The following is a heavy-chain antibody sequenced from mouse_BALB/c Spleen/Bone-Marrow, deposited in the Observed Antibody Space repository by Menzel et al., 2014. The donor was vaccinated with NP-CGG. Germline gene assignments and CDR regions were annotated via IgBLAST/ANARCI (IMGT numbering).Heavy chain of an antibody. V-gene: IGHV1-4*01. CDR2: INPTSGYA. CDR1: GYTFTGYT. CDR3: ARSMIVYFAMDY. Sequence: QVQLQQSGAELARPGASVKMSCKASGYTFTGYTIHWVKQRPGQGLEWIGYINPTSGYANYNQKFKDKATLTADKSSSTAYMQLSRLTSEDSAVFYCARSMIVYFAMDYWGQGTSVTVSS. J-gene: IGHJ4*01. D-gene: IGHD2-3*01.